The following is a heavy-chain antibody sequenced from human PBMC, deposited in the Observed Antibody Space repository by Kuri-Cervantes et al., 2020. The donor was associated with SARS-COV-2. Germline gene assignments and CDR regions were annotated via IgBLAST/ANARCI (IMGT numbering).Heavy chain of an antibody. CDR3: AKDGNYYGSGSYPYYGMDV. Sequence: GGSLRLSCAASGFTFSSYSMNWVRQAPGKGLEWVSSISSSSSYIYYADSVKGRFTISRDNSKNSLYLQMNSLRAEDTALYYCAKDGNYYGSGSYPYYGMDVWGQGTTVTVSS. J-gene: IGHJ6*02. CDR2: ISSSSSYI. D-gene: IGHD3-10*01. CDR1: GFTFSSYS. V-gene: IGHV3-21*04.